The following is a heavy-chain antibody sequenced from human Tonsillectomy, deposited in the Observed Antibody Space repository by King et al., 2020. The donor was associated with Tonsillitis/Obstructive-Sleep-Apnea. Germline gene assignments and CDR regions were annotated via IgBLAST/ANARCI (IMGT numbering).Heavy chain of an antibody. CDR2: ISWNSGSI. V-gene: IGHV3-9*01. CDR3: AKDIGHGDVSGSCFDYYYMDV. Sequence: VQLVESGGGLVQPGRSLRLSCAASGFTFDDYAMHWVRQAPGKGLEWVSGISWNSGSIAYADSVKGRFTISRDNAKNSLYLQMNSLRAEDTALYYCAKDIGHGDVSGSCFDYYYMDVWGKGTTVIVSS. D-gene: IGHD1-26*01. CDR1: GFTFDDYA. J-gene: IGHJ6*03.